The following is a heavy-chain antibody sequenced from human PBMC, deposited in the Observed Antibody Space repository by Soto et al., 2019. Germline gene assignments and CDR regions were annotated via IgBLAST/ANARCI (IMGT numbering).Heavy chain of an antibody. D-gene: IGHD5-12*01. J-gene: IGHJ4*02. CDR2: IIPILGIA. CDR3: ASERREYSGYLIAY. V-gene: IGHV1-69*02. Sequence: QVQLVQSGAELKKPGSSVKVSCKASGGTFSSYTISWVRQAPGQGLEWMGRIIPILGIANYAQKFQGRVTITADKSTSTAYMELSSLRSEDTAVYYCASERREYSGYLIAYWGQGTLVTVSS. CDR1: GGTFSSYT.